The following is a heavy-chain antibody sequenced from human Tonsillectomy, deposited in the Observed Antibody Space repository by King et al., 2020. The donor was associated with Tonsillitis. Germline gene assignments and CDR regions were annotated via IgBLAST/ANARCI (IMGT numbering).Heavy chain of an antibody. J-gene: IGHJ6*02. Sequence: VQLQESGPGLVKPSETLSLTCAVSGYSISSGYYWGWIRQPPGKGLEWIGNIYHSGSTYYNPSLKRRVTISVDTSKNQFSLKLSSVTAADTAVYYCARELGGGSWYGVYYYYGLDVWGQGTTVTVSS. CDR2: IYHSGST. CDR1: GYSISSGYY. CDR3: ARELGGGSWYGVYYYYGLDV. D-gene: IGHD6-13*01. V-gene: IGHV4-38-2*02.